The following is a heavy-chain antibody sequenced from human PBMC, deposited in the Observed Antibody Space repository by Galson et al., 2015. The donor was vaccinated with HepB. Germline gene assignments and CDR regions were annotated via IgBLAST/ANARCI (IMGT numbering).Heavy chain of an antibody. V-gene: IGHV2-5*02. CDR1: GFSLSTSGVG. D-gene: IGHD3-16*02. CDR3: AHSLPYDYVWGSYRYAFDI. Sequence: PALVKPTQTLTLTCTFSGFSLSTSGVGVGWIRQPPGKALEWLALIYWDDDKRYSPSLKSRLTITKDTSKNQVVLTMTNMDPVDTATYYCAHSLPYDYVWGSYRYAFDIWGQGTMVTVSS. CDR2: IYWDDDK. J-gene: IGHJ3*02.